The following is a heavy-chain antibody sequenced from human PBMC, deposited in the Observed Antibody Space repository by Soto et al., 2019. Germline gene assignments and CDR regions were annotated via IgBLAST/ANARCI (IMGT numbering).Heavy chain of an antibody. V-gene: IGHV3-64*01. CDR3: ARGYGYYFDY. J-gene: IGHJ4*02. CDR1: GFTFSSYA. D-gene: IGHD5-18*01. Sequence: EVQLVESGGGLVQPGGSLRLSCRASGFTFSSYAMHWVRQAPGKGLEYVSVISSNGGSTDYANSVKGRFTISRDNSKNTLYLQMGSLRAEDMAVYYCARGYGYYFDYWGQGTLVTVSS. CDR2: ISSNGGST.